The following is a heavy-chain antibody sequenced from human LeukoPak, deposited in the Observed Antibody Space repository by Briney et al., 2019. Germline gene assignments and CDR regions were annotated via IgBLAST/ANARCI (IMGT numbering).Heavy chain of an antibody. V-gene: IGHV4-34*01. D-gene: IGHD3-22*01. J-gene: IGHJ6*02. CDR1: GFAFSRNW. CDR3: ARGLYYYDSSGYWAYYYYGMDV. CDR2: INHSGST. Sequence: ESLRLSCGASGFAFSRNWMTWVRQPPGKGLEWIGEINHSGSTNYNPSLKSRVTISVDTSKNQFSLKLSSVTAADTAVYYCARGLYYYDSSGYWAYYYYGMDVWGQGTTVTVSS.